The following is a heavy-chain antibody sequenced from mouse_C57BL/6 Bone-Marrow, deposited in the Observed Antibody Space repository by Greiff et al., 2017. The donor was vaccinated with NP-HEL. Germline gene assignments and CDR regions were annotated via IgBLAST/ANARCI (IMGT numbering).Heavy chain of an antibody. D-gene: IGHD2-3*01. CDR2: IRSKSSNYAT. J-gene: IGHJ3*01. V-gene: IGHV10-3*01. CDR3: VREGWLLRGFAY. Sequence: EVNVVESGGGLVQPKGSLKLSCAASGFTFNTYAMHWVRQAPGKGLEWVARIRSKSSNYATYYADSVKDRFTISRDDSQSMLYLQMNNLKTEDTAMYYCVREGWLLRGFAYWGQGTLVTVSA. CDR1: GFTFNTYA.